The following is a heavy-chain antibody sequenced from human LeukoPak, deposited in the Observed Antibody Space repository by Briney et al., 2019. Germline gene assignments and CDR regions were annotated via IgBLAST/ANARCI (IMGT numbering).Heavy chain of an antibody. CDR1: GGISSSYY. J-gene: IGHJ4*02. D-gene: IGHD3-16*01. CDR2: IYYSGST. Sequence: SETLSLTCIVSGGISSSYYWGWIRQPPGKGLEWIGSIYYSGSTYYNPSLKSRVTISVDTSKNQFSLRLSSVTAADTAVYYCARQGAFNYWGQGTLVTVSS. CDR3: ARQGAFNY. V-gene: IGHV4-39*01.